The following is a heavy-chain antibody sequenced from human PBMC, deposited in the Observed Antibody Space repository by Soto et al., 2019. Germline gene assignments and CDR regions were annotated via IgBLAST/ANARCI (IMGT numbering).Heavy chain of an antibody. CDR3: AKDQGLRFLEWSYQSFDY. V-gene: IGHV3-23*01. D-gene: IGHD3-3*01. CDR1: GFTFSSYA. J-gene: IGHJ4*02. CDR2: IRGSGGNT. Sequence: GGSLRLSCAASGFTFSSYAMSWVRQAPGKGLEWVSAIRGSGGNTYYADSGKARFTVSRDNSRNTLYLQINSLRAEVTAVYYCAKDQGLRFLEWSYQSFDYWGQGTLVTVSS.